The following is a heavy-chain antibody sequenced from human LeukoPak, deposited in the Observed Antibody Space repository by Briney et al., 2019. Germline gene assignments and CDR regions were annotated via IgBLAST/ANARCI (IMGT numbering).Heavy chain of an antibody. CDR1: GYTFTGNI. CDR3: ARGPEEN. J-gene: IGHJ4*02. CDR2: INPNNGGT. V-gene: IGHV1-2*02. Sequence: ASAKVSCKASGYTFTGNIIHWVRQAPGQGLEWMGWINPNNGGTYYTQKFQDRVTMTRDTSISTAYMELSRLRSDDTAVFYCARGPEENWGQGTLVTVSS.